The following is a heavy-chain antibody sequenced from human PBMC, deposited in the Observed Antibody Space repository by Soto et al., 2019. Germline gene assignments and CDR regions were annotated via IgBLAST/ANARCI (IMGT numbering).Heavy chain of an antibody. CDR3: ARPRDSSRGPVNWFNP. J-gene: IGHJ5*02. V-gene: IGHV4-39*01. Sequence: PSETLSLTCTVSGGSISSSSYYWGWIRQPPGKGLEWIGSIYYSGSTYYNPSLKSRVTISVDTSKNQFSLKLSSVTAADTAVYYCARPRDSSRGPVNWFNPWGQGTLVTVSS. CDR1: GGSISSSSYY. D-gene: IGHD3-10*01. CDR2: IYYSGST.